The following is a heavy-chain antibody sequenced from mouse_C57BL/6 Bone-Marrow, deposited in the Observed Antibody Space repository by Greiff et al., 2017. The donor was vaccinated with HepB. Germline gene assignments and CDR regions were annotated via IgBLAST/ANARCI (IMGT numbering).Heavy chain of an antibody. CDR2: INSDGGST. D-gene: IGHD2-4*01. Sequence: EVKLMESGGGLVQPGESLKLSCESNEYEFPSHDMSWVRKTPEKRLELVAAINSDGGSTYYPDTMERRFIISRDNTKNTLYLQMSSLRSEDTALYYCARLDYDEYFDYWGQGTTLTVSS. CDR3: ARLDYDEYFDY. V-gene: IGHV5-2*01. CDR1: EYEFPSHD. J-gene: IGHJ2*01.